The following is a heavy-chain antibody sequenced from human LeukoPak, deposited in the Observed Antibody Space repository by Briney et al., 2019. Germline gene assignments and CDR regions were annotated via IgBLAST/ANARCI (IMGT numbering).Heavy chain of an antibody. D-gene: IGHD3-10*01. CDR3: ARDQDIYYYGSGSYDY. CDR1: GYTFTSYG. J-gene: IGHJ4*02. CDR2: ISAYNGNT. V-gene: IGHV1-18*01. Sequence: PMASVKVSCKASGYTFTSYGISWVRQAPGQGLEWMGWISAYNGNTNYAQKLQGRVTMTTDTSTSTAYMELRSLRSDDTAVYYCARDQDIYYYGSGSYDYWGQGTLVTVSS.